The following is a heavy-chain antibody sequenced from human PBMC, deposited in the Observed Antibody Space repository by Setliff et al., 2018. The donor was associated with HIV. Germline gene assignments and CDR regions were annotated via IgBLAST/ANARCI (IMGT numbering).Heavy chain of an antibody. CDR3: ATGHYVSDSYYAIDH. CDR1: SHPTSYY. CDR2: INPSGGLT. V-gene: IGHV1-46*01. D-gene: IGHD3-10*01. J-gene: IGHJ4*02. Sequence: ASVKVSCKPYSHPTSYYMHWVRHVPGIGLQWMGVINPSGGLTDYPQKFRGRVTMTRDTSTHTVYMQLSSLTSEDTAVYYCATGHYVSDSYYAIDHWGKGTLVTAPQ.